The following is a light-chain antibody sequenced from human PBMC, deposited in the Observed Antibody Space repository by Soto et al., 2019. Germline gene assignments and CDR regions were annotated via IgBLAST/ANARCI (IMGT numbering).Light chain of an antibody. J-gene: IGLJ2*01. CDR2: EDS. Sequence: QSALTQPASVSGSPGQSITISCTGTSSDVGGYNYVSWYQQHPGKAPKLMINEDSNRPSGVSNRFSGSKSGNTASLTISGLQAEDEADYYCSSYTSSSPVVFGGGTQLTVL. V-gene: IGLV2-14*01. CDR3: SSYTSSSPVV. CDR1: SSDVGGYNY.